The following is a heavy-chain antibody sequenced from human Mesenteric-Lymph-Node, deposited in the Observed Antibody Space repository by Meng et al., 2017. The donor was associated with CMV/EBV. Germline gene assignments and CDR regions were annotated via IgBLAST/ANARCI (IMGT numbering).Heavy chain of an antibody. CDR1: GFTFDDYA. D-gene: IGHD2-21*01. CDR3: ARVGWGNCGGDCYYFDY. J-gene: IGHJ4*02. V-gene: IGHV3-9*01. CDR2: ISWNSGSI. Sequence: SLKISCAASGFTFDDYAMHWVRQAPGKGLEWVSGISWNSGSIGYADSVKGRFTISRDNAKNSLYLQMNSLRAEDTAVYYCARVGWGNCGGDCYYFDYWGQGTLVTVSS.